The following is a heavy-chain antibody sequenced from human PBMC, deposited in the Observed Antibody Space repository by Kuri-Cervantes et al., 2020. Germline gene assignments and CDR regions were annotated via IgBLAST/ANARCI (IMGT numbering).Heavy chain of an antibody. V-gene: IGHV4-34*01. J-gene: IGHJ4*02. CDR1: GGSFSGYY. CDR2: IYHSGST. CDR3: ARSFLRIAVAGTDECYFDY. Sequence: SETLSLTCAVYGGSFSGYYWSWIRQPPGKGLEWIGEIYHSGSTNYNPSLKSRVTISVDKSKNQFSLKLSSVTAADTAVYYCARSFLRIAVAGTDECYFDYWGQGTLVTVSS. D-gene: IGHD6-19*01.